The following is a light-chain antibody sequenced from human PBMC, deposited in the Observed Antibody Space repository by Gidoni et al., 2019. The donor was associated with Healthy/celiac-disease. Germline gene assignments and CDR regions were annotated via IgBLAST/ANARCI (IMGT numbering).Light chain of an antibody. CDR3: QQSYSTPTWT. Sequence: DIQITQSPSSLSASVGDRVTITCRARQSISSYLNWYLQKPGKAPKLLIYAASSFQSGVPSKFSGSGSGTEFTLTISSLQPEDFATYYCQQSYSTPTWTFGQGTKVEIK. J-gene: IGKJ1*01. CDR2: AAS. V-gene: IGKV1-39*01. CDR1: QSISSY.